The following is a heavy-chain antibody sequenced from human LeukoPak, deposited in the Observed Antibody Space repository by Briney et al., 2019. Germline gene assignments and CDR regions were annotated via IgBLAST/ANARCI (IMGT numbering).Heavy chain of an antibody. CDR3: ASFEYSRSSFDY. J-gene: IGHJ4*02. V-gene: IGHV1-18*01. Sequence: KLQGRVTMTTDTSTSTAYMELRSLRSDDTAVYYCASFEYSRSSFDYWGKGTLVTVSS. D-gene: IGHD6-6*01.